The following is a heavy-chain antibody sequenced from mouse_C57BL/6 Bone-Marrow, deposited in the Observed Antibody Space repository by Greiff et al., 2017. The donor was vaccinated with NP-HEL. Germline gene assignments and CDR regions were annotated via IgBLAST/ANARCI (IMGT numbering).Heavy chain of an antibody. J-gene: IGHJ3*01. Sequence: VQLQQSGAELVRPGASVKLSCKASGFTIKDDYMHWVKQRPEQGLEWIGSIDPGNGDTGYASKFQGKAKLTADTSSNTAYLQLSILTSKDTDVYYCTTEAGTYYSNYALAYWGQGTLVTVSA. CDR3: TTEAGTYYSNYALAY. D-gene: IGHD2-5*01. CDR2: IDPGNGDT. V-gene: IGHV14-4*01. CDR1: GFTIKDDY.